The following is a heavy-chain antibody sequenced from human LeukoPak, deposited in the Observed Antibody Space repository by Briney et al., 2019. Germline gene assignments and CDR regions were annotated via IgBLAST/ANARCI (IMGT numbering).Heavy chain of an antibody. Sequence: GGSLRLSCAASGFTFSTYWMSWVRQAPGKGLEWVANIKEDESEKYYVDSVKGRFTISRDNAQNSLNLQMNSLRAEDTAVYYCAKGYTDFDYWGQGTLVTVSS. CDR2: IKEDESEK. J-gene: IGHJ4*02. CDR1: GFTFSTYW. CDR3: AKGYTDFDY. D-gene: IGHD3-16*02. V-gene: IGHV3-7*01.